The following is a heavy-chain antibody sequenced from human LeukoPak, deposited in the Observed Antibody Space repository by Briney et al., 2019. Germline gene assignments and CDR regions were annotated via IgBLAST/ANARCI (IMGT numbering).Heavy chain of an antibody. Sequence: SSETLSLTCAVYGGSFSGYYWSWIRQPPGKGLEWIGEINHSGSTNYNPSLKSRVTISVDTSKNQFSLKLSSVTAADTAVYYCARQGPVFGEQSFDLWGRGTLVTVSS. CDR1: GGSFSGYY. CDR2: INHSGST. J-gene: IGHJ2*01. V-gene: IGHV4-34*01. CDR3: ARQGPVFGEQSFDL. D-gene: IGHD3-10*02.